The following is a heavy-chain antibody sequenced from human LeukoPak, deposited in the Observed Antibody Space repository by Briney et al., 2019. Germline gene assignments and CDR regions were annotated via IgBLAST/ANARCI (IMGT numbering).Heavy chain of an antibody. CDR3: ARGPHQYSSSWYPRTLYYFDY. D-gene: IGHD6-13*01. CDR2: INPNSGGT. CDR1: GYTFTGYY. J-gene: IGHJ4*02. V-gene: IGHV1-2*02. Sequence: ASVKVSCKASGYTFTGYYMHWVRQAPGQGLEWMGWINPNSGGTNYAQKFQGRVTMTRDTSISTAYMELSRPRSDDTAVYYCARGPHQYSSSWYPRTLYYFDYWGQGTLVTVSS.